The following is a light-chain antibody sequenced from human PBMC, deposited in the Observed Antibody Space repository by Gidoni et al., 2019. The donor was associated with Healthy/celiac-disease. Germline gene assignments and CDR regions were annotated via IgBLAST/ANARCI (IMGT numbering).Light chain of an antibody. CDR3: MQALQTPRFT. J-gene: IGKJ3*01. CDR1: QSLLHSNGYNY. CDR2: LGS. V-gene: IGKV2-28*01. Sequence: DIVMTQSPLSLPVTTGEPASISCRSSQSLLHSNGYNYLDWYLQKPGQSPQLLIYLGSNRASGVPDRFSGSGSGTDVTLKISRVEAEDVGVYYCMQALQTPRFTFGPGTKVDIK.